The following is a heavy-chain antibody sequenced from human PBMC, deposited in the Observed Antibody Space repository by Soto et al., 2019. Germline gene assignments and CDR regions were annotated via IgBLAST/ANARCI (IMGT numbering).Heavy chain of an antibody. Sequence: SVKVSCKASGFTFTRSAVQWVRQARGQRLEWIGWIVAGSGNTIYAQKFRERVTISRDMSTSTAYMELSSLRSEDTAVYYCAAKGTIGGYYYGMDVWGQGTMATVYS. CDR2: IVAGSGNT. D-gene: IGHD1-26*01. V-gene: IGHV1-58*01. CDR1: GFTFTRSA. J-gene: IGHJ6*02. CDR3: AAKGTIGGYYYGMDV.